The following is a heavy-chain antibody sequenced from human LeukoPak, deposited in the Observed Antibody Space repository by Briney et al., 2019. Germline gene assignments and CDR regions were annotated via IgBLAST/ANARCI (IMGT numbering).Heavy chain of an antibody. CDR1: GGSFSGYY. CDR3: ARVWGVADFYDSRGAFDI. D-gene: IGHD3-22*01. V-gene: IGHV4-34*01. Sequence: SETLSRTCAVYGGSFSGYYWSWIRQPPGKGLEWIGEINHSGSTNYNPSLKSRVTISVDTSKNQFSLKLSSVTAADTAVYYCARVWGVADFYDSRGAFDIWGQGTMVTVSS. CDR2: INHSGST. J-gene: IGHJ3*02.